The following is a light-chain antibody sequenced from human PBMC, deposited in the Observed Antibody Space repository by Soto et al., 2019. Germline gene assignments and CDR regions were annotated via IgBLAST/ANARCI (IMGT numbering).Light chain of an antibody. CDR3: AAWDDSLVV. J-gene: IGLJ2*01. CDR1: SSNIGSAY. V-gene: IGLV1-47*01. Sequence: QSVLTQPPSASGTPGQTVTISCSGSSSNIGSAYIYWYQHLPGTAPKLLIYRNNQRPSGVPDRFSASKSGTSASLAFSGLRSEDDADYYCAAWDDSLVVFGGGTKLTVL. CDR2: RNN.